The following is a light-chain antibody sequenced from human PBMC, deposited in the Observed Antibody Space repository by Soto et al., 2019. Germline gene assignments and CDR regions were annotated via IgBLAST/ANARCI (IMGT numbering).Light chain of an antibody. Sequence: DIQMTQSPSTLSASVGDRATITCRATQTISTSLAWYKPIPGRAPKLLIYKASILDTGVPSRFSGSGSGTEFTLTIRSLQPDDFATYDCQQYKTYSTFGQGTKVDIK. CDR1: QTISTS. CDR3: QQYKTYST. J-gene: IGKJ1*01. V-gene: IGKV1-5*03. CDR2: KAS.